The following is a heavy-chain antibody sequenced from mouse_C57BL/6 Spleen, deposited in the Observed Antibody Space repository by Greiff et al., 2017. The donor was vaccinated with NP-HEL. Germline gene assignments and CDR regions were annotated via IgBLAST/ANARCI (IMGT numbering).Heavy chain of an antibody. Sequence: QVQLQQPGAELVKPGASVKLSCKASGYTFTSYWMQWVKQRPGQGLEWIGEIDPSDSYTNYNQKFKGKATLTVDTSSSTAYMQLSSLTSEDSAVYYCAKGSIGLLEGFAYWGQGTLVTVSA. J-gene: IGHJ3*01. CDR3: AKGSIGLLEGFAY. CDR2: IDPSDSYT. CDR1: GYTFTSYW. D-gene: IGHD1-1*01. V-gene: IGHV1-50*01.